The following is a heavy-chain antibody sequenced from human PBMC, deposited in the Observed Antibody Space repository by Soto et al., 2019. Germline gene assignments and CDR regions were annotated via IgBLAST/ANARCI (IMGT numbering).Heavy chain of an antibody. V-gene: IGHV3-23*01. CDR1: GFTFSSYA. Sequence: GGSLSLSCAASGFTFSSYAMSWVRQAPGKGLEWVSAISGSGGSTYYADSVKGRFTISRDNSKNTLYLQMNSLRAEETAVYYCAKDSFFITFGGVIVTEYFQHWGQGTLVTVSS. J-gene: IGHJ1*01. CDR2: ISGSGGST. D-gene: IGHD3-16*02. CDR3: AKDSFFITFGGVIVTEYFQH.